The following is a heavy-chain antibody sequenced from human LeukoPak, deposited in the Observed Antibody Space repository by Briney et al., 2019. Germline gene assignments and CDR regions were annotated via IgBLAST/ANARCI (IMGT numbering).Heavy chain of an antibody. CDR1: GYTFTSYG. D-gene: IGHD2-15*01. V-gene: IGHV1-18*01. CDR2: ISAYNGNT. J-gene: IGHJ3*02. CDR3: ARDLHESVVAATPGAFDI. Sequence: GASLKVSCKASGYTFTSYGISWVRQAPGQGLEWMGWISAYNGNTNYAQKLQGRVTMTTDTSTSTDYMELRSLRSDDTAVYYCARDLHESVVAATPGAFDIWGQGTMVTVSS.